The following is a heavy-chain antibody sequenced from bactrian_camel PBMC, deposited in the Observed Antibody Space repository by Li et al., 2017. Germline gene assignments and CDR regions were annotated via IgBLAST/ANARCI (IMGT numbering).Heavy chain of an antibody. Sequence: HVQLVESGGGSVQAGGSLRLSCAASGSIQRTNCMGWFRQAPGKEREGVAAISTTGSTTYSYSAQVRFTISKDNAKNTLYLQMASLKAEDSAMYYCAADPRGSKWIRCTAELADDFGYWAQGTQVPVS. D-gene: IGHD6*01. J-gene: IGHJ6*01. CDR3: AADPRGSKWIRCTAELADDFGY. V-gene: IGHV3S53*01. CDR1: GSIQRTNC. CDR2: ISTTGST.